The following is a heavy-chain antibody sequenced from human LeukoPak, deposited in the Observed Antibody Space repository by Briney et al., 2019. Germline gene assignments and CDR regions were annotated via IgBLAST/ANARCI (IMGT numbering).Heavy chain of an antibody. CDR2: INPNSGGT. CDR3: ARTYDPGAFDI. Sequence: ASVKVSCKASRYTFTGYYMHWVRQAPGHGLEGMGRINPNSGGTNYAQKFQARVTMTKDKSISTASMELSRLRSDDTAVYYCARTYDPGAFDIWGQGTMVTVSS. D-gene: IGHD3-16*01. J-gene: IGHJ3*02. CDR1: RYTFTGYY. V-gene: IGHV1-2*06.